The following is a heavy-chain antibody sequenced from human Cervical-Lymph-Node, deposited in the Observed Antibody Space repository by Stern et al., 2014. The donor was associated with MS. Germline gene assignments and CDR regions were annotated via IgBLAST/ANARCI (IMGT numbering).Heavy chain of an antibody. V-gene: IGHV1-18*01. CDR2: MRADDGIT. D-gene: IGHD6-19*01. J-gene: IGHJ3*02. CDR1: TNIFTSYG. Sequence: QVQLGQSGAEVKKPGASVKVSCKASTNIFTSYGISWVRQAPGQGLEWMGWMRADDGITNYAQKFQGRVSMTRDTATSTASMELRSLRSDDTALYYCARVAADAFDIWGQGTMVTVSS. CDR3: ARVAADAFDI.